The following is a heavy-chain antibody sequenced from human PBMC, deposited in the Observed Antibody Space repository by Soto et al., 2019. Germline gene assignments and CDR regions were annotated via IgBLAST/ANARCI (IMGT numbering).Heavy chain of an antibody. D-gene: IGHD1-1*01. CDR2: ISYDGSD. J-gene: IGHJ4*02. Sequence: QMQLVESGGGVVQPGRSLRLSCVASGFPFREFGMHWVRRAPGKGLEWVALISYDGSDYADSVKGRFTISRDDSRDTLFLHMDNPRPDDTGVYYCARRWNYYLDFWGQGTLVAVSS. CDR3: ARRWNYYLDF. V-gene: IGHV3-33*05. CDR1: GFPFREFG.